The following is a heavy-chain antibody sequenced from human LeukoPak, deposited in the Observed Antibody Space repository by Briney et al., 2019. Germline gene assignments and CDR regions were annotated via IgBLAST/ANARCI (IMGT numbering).Heavy chain of an antibody. V-gene: IGHV3-66*01. CDR2: IHNDGST. CDR1: GFTFSSYA. Sequence: GGSLRLSCAASGFTFSSYAMNWIRQSPEKGLEWVSIIHNDGSTYYADSVKGRFIVSRDNSKNTVSLQMDSLRVDDTGIYYCARGFLQLTPYYFDYWGQGALVTVSS. D-gene: IGHD1-1*01. CDR3: ARGFLQLTPYYFDY. J-gene: IGHJ4*02.